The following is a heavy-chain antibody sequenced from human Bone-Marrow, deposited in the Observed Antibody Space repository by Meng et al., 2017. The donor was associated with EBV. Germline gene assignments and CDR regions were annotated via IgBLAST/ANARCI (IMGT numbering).Heavy chain of an antibody. CDR3: ARAGYHRPASEY. V-gene: IGHV4-4*02. J-gene: IGHJ4*02. CDR1: RGFITSGDW. D-gene: IGHD2-15*01. CDR2: IHHSGGT. Sequence: QVQLRESGPELLRPSGPPSLTCAVSRGFITSGDWWSWVRQSPGKGLEWIGEIHHSGGTSYNPSLKSRVTISLDMSKDQFSLRLSSVTAADTAVYYCARAGYHRPASEYWGQGTLVTVSS.